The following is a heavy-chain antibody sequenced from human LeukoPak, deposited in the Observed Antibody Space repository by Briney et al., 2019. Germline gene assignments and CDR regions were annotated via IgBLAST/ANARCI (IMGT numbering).Heavy chain of an antibody. CDR3: AKDHRFSGWLPSADDAFDI. CDR1: GFTFSSYG. J-gene: IGHJ3*02. CDR2: ISYDGSNK. D-gene: IGHD6-19*01. Sequence: HAGGSLRLSCAASGFTFSSYGMHWVRQAPGKGLEWVAVISYDGSNKYYADSVKGRFIISRDNSKNTLYLQMNSLRAEDTAVYYCAKDHRFSGWLPSADDAFDIWGQGTTVTVSS. V-gene: IGHV3-30*18.